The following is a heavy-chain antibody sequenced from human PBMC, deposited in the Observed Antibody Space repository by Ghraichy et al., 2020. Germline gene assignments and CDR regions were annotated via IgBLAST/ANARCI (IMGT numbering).Heavy chain of an antibody. Sequence: SETLSLTCAVYGGSFSGYYWSWIRQPPGKGLEWIGEINHSGSTNYNPSLKSRVTISVDTSKNQFSLKLSSVTAADTAVYYCAREKRNSYGYFDYWGQGTLVTVSS. D-gene: IGHD5-18*01. CDR3: AREKRNSYGYFDY. J-gene: IGHJ4*02. CDR1: GGSFSGYY. CDR2: INHSGST. V-gene: IGHV4-34*01.